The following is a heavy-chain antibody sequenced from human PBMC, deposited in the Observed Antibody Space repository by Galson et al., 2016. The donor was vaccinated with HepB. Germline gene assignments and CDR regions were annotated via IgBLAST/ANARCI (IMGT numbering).Heavy chain of an antibody. J-gene: IGHJ6*02. CDR3: ARTDILTGYYGVMDV. CDR2: IYHSGTT. V-gene: IGHV4-4*02. CDR1: GGSISSSTW. D-gene: IGHD3-9*01. Sequence: SETLSLTCGVSGGSISSSTWLSWVRQPPGKGLEWIGEIYHSGTTNYNPSLKSRVTISLDKSKNQFSLKLRSVTAADTAVYYCARTDILTGYYGVMDVWGQGTTVTVSS.